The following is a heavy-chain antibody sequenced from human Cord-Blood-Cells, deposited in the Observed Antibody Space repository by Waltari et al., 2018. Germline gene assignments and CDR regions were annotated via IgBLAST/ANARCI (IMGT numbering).Heavy chain of an antibody. CDR1: GGSFSGYY. J-gene: IGHJ3*02. CDR2: INHSGRT. Sequence: QVQLQQWGAGLLKPSETLSLTCAVYGGSFSGYYWSWIRQPPGKGLEWIGEINHSGRTNYNPSLKGRVTISVDTSKNQFSLKLSSVTAADTAVYYCARDSQLGMGAFDIWGQGTMVTVSS. CDR3: ARDSQLGMGAFDI. D-gene: IGHD7-27*01. V-gene: IGHV4-34*01.